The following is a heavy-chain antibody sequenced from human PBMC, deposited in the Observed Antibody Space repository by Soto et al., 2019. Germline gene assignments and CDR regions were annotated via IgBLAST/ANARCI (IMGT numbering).Heavy chain of an antibody. CDR1: GYTFTNYG. CDR2: ISAYNGNT. V-gene: IGHV1-18*01. D-gene: IGHD3-10*01. Sequence: QVQLVQSGAEVKKPGASVKVSCKASGYTFTNYGISWVRQAPGQGLAWMGWISAYNGNTDYAQKVQGRVTMTTDTSTSTAYMELRSLRSADTAVYYCASGGTYYGSGQDYLDYWGQGTLVTVSS. CDR3: ASGGTYYGSGQDYLDY. J-gene: IGHJ4*02.